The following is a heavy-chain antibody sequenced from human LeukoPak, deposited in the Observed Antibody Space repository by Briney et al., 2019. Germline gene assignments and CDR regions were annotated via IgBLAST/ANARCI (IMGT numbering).Heavy chain of an antibody. CDR2: IIPILGIA. CDR3: ASNSLASQGLNRKLSSPQETDY. Sequence: ASVKVSCKASGGTFSSYTISWVRQAPGQGLEWMGRIIPILGIANYAQKFQGRVTITADKSTSTAYMELSSLRSERTAVYYCASNSLASQGLNRKLSSPQETDYWGQGTLVTVSS. V-gene: IGHV1-69*02. J-gene: IGHJ4*02. D-gene: IGHD6-6*01. CDR1: GGTFSSYT.